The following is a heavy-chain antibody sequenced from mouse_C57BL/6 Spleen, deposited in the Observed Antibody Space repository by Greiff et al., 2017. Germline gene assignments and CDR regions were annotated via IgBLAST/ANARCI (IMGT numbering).Heavy chain of an antibody. D-gene: IGHD2-3*01. CDR1: GYTFTDYY. Sequence: VQLQQSGPELVKPGASVKISCKASGYTFTDYYMNWVKQSHGKSLEWIGDINPNNGGTSYNQKFKGKATLTVDKSSSTAYMELRSLTSEDSAVYYCARNGYYFWFAYWGQGTLVTVSA. CDR2: INPNNGGT. V-gene: IGHV1-26*01. J-gene: IGHJ3*01. CDR3: ARNGYYFWFAY.